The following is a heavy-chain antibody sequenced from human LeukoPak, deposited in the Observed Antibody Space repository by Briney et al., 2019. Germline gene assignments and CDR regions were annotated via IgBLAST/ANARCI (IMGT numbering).Heavy chain of an antibody. CDR2: ISYDGSNK. Sequence: GGSLRLSCAASGFTFSSYGMHWVRQAPGKGLEWVAVISYDGSNKYYADSVKGRFTISRDNSKNTLYLQMNSQRAEDTAVYYCAKSSSWSPTFDYWGQGTLVTVSS. CDR1: GFTFSSYG. J-gene: IGHJ4*02. V-gene: IGHV3-30*18. CDR3: AKSSSWSPTFDY. D-gene: IGHD6-13*01.